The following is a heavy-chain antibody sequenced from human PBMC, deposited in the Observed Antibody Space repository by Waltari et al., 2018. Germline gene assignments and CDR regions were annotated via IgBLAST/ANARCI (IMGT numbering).Heavy chain of an antibody. CDR2: MVNGDVSGT. Sequence: EVQLVESGGGLVQPGGSLRLSCEASGFIFSTYWMHWVRQGPGKGLVWVSRMVNGDVSGTSYADSVKGRFTISRDNAKNTLYLQMNSLRAEDTGVYYCARDHYYSKDVWGTGTTVTVSS. V-gene: IGHV3-74*01. CDR1: GFIFSTYW. J-gene: IGHJ6*04. CDR3: ARDHYYSKDV.